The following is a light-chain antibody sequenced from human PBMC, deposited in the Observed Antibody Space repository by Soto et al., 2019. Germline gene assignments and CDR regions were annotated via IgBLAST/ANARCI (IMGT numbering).Light chain of an antibody. V-gene: IGLV1-47*02. CDR2: SNN. CDR1: SSNIGSNY. J-gene: IGLJ3*02. Sequence: QSVLTQPPSASGTPGQRVTISCSGSSSNIGSNYVYWYQQLPGTAPKLLIYSNNQRPSGVPDRFSRSKSGTSASLAISGLRSEDEADYYCAAWDDSLSAWVFGGGTKLTVL. CDR3: AAWDDSLSAWV.